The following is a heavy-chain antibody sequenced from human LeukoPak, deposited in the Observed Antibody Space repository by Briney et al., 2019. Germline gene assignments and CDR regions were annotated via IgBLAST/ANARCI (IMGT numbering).Heavy chain of an antibody. CDR1: GYTFTSYD. D-gene: IGHD1-26*01. Sequence: EASVKVSCKASGYTFTSYDINWVRQATGQGLEWMGSMNPNSGNTGYAQKFQGRVTMTRNTSISTAYMELSSLRSEDTAVYYCARGLGGYYPIDPWGQGTLVTVSS. J-gene: IGHJ5*02. CDR2: MNPNSGNT. CDR3: ARGLGGYYPIDP. V-gene: IGHV1-8*01.